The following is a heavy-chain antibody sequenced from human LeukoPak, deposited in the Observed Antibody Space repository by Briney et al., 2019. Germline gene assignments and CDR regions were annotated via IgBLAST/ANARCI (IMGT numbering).Heavy chain of an antibody. CDR2: ISGSGGST. V-gene: IGHV3-23*01. J-gene: IGHJ4*02. D-gene: IGHD5-12*01. Sequence: GGTLRLSCAASGFTFSSYGMSWVRQAPGKGLEWVSAISGSGGSTYYADSVKGRFTISRDNSKNTLYLQMNSLRAEDTAVYYCARSDVVATFNYWGQGTLVTVSS. CDR3: ARSDVVATFNY. CDR1: GFTFSSYG.